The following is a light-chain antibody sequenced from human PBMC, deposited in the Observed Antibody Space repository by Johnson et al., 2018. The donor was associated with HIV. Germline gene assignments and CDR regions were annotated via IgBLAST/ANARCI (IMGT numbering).Light chain of an antibody. CDR3: GTWDNSLSGCYV. J-gene: IGLJ1*01. CDR1: SSNIGNNY. Sequence: QSVLTQPPSVSAAPGQKVTISCSGSSSNIGNNYVSWYQQLPGTAPKLLIYENNKRPSGIPDRFSGSKSGTSATLGITGLQTGDEADYYCGTWDNSLSGCYVCGSGTKVTV. CDR2: ENN. V-gene: IGLV1-51*02.